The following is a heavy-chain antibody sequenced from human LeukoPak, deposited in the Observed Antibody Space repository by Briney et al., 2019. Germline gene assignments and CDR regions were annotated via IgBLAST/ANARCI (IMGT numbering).Heavy chain of an antibody. D-gene: IGHD2-2*01. V-gene: IGHV3-23*01. CDR2: ISGSGGST. Sequence: PGGSLRLSCAASGFTFSSYAMSWVRQAPGKGLEWVSAISGSGGSTYYADSVKGRFTISRDNSKNTLYLQMNSLRAEDTAVYYCAKESAGYCSSTSCYASDYWGQGTLVTVSS. CDR3: AKESAGYCSSTSCYASDY. J-gene: IGHJ4*02. CDR1: GFTFSSYA.